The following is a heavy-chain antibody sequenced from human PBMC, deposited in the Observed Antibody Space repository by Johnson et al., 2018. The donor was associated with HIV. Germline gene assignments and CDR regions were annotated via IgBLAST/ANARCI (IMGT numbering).Heavy chain of an antibody. CDR2: ISYDGSNK. CDR1: GFTFSSYG. J-gene: IGHJ3*02. D-gene: IGHD2-15*01. Sequence: QVQLVESGGGVVQPGRSLRLSCAVSGFTFSSYGMHWVRQAPGKGLEWVAVISYDGSNKYYADSVKGRFTISRDNSKNTMYLQMNSLRAEDMAGYYCARERYGSQAIDAFDIWGQGTMVTVSS. V-gene: IGHV3-30*03. CDR3: ARERYGSQAIDAFDI.